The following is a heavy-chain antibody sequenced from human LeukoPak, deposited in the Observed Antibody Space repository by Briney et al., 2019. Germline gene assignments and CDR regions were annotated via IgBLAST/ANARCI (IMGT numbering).Heavy chain of an antibody. CDR1: GFTFSSYA. D-gene: IGHD3-10*01. CDR2: ISGSGGST. Sequence: GGSLRLSCAASGFTFSSYAMSWVRQAPGKGLEWVSAISGSGGSTYYADSVKGRFTISRDNSKNTLYLQMNSLRAEDMAVYYCARDPVLLWFGELSGAFDIWGQGTMVTVSS. CDR3: ARDPVLLWFGELSGAFDI. V-gene: IGHV3-23*01. J-gene: IGHJ3*02.